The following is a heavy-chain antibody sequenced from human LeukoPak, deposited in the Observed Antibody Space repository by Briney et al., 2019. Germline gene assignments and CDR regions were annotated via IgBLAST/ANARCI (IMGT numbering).Heavy chain of an antibody. CDR1: GFTFSSYS. J-gene: IGHJ3*02. V-gene: IGHV3-48*01. CDR3: ARVHLPSTVTRGDCAFDI. D-gene: IGHD4-17*01. Sequence: GSLRLSCAASGFTFSSYSMNWVRQAPGKGLEWVSYISSSSSTIYYADSVKGRFTISRDNAKNSLYLQMNSLRAEDTAVYYCARVHLPSTVTRGDCAFDIWGQGTMVTVSS. CDR2: ISSSSSTI.